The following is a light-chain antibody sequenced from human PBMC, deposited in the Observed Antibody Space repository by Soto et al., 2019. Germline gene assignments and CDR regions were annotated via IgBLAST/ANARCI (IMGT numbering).Light chain of an antibody. CDR2: KDS. V-gene: IGLV3-25*02. Sequence: YELTQTPSVSVSPGQAARMTCSGDELSKQYVYWYQRKPGQAPVLVIYKDSERASGIPERFSASSSGTTVTLTSSGVRAEDEADYYCQSSDDTGNYYLFGTGTKVTVL. CDR1: ELSKQY. J-gene: IGLJ1*01. CDR3: QSSDDTGNYYL.